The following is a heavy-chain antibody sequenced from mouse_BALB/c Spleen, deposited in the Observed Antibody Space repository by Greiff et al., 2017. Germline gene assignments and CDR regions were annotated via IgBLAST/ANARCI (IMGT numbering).Heavy chain of an antibody. D-gene: IGHD2-2*01. V-gene: IGHV2-6-4*01. J-gene: IGHJ1*01. Sequence: QVQLKESGPGLVAPSQSLSLTCTVSGFSFSRYSVHWVRQPPGKGLEWLGMIWGGGSTDYNSALNSRLSISKANSKSQVFLKMNSLQTDDTAMYYSARSADGYDVYSEDWGAGTTGTVSA. CDR1: GFSFSRYS. CDR2: IWGGGST. CDR3: ARSADGYDVYSED.